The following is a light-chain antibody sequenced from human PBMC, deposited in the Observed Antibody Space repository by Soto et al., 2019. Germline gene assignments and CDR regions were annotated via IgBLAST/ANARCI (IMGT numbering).Light chain of an antibody. CDR3: QQYNSFPWT. CDR2: DAS. Sequence: DIQMTQSPSSLSASVGDRVTITCQASQDVKNYLNWYQQKPGKAPKLLIYDASNLERGVPSRFSGSGTGTEYTFTISSLQAEDNGTYYCQQYNSFPWTFGLGTKVDIK. CDR1: QDVKNY. J-gene: IGKJ1*01. V-gene: IGKV1-33*01.